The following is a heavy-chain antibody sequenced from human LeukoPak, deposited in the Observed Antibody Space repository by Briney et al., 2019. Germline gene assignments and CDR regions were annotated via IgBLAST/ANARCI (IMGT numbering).Heavy chain of an antibody. V-gene: IGHV4-61*02. CDR2: IYTSGST. Sequence: SETLSLTCTVSGGSISSGSYYWSWIRQPAGKGLEWIGRIYTSGSTNYNPSLKSRVTISVDTSKNQFSLKLSSVTAADTAVYYCARGPHDSSGYLFDYWGQGTLVTVSS. D-gene: IGHD3-22*01. CDR1: GGSISSGSYY. CDR3: ARGPHDSSGYLFDY. J-gene: IGHJ4*02.